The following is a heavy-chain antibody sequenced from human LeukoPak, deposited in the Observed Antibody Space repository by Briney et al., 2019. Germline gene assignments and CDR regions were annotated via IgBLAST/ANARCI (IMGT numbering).Heavy chain of an antibody. J-gene: IGHJ6*02. CDR3: ATSSGYYSPKLYGMDV. CDR2: ISGSGGST. D-gene: IGHD3-22*01. CDR1: GFTFSSYA. V-gene: IGHV3-23*01. Sequence: HSGGSLRLSCAASGFTFSSYAMSWVRQAPGKGLEWVSAISGSGGSTYYADSVKGRFTISRHNSKNTLYLQMNSLRAEDTAVYYCATSSGYYSPKLYGMDVWGQGTTVTVSS.